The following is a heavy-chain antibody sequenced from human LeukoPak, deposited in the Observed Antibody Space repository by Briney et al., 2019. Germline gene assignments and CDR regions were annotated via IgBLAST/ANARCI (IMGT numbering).Heavy chain of an antibody. CDR3: ARRAGGYSHPYDY. CDR2: IYSGDTT. V-gene: IGHV3-53*01. CDR1: GFTVTGNY. Sequence: GGSLRLSCAVSGFTVTGNYMSWVRQAPGKGLEWVSLIYSGDTTLYADSVKGRFTISRDISKNTVYLQMNSLRAEDTAVYYCARRAGGYSHPYDYWGQGILVTVSS. J-gene: IGHJ4*02. D-gene: IGHD4-23*01.